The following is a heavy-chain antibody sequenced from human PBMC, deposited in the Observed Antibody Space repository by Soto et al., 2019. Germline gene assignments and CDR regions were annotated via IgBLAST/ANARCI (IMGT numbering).Heavy chain of an antibody. D-gene: IGHD6-13*01. CDR3: ARVGLYSSSYYYYYYMDV. V-gene: IGHV3-11*01. J-gene: IGHJ6*03. CDR1: GFTFSDYY. Sequence: PGGSLRLSCAASGFTFSDYYMSWIRQAPGKGLEWVSYISSSGSTIYYADSVKGRFTISRDNAKNSLYLQMNSLRAEDTAVYYCARVGLYSSSYYYYYYMDVWGKGTTVTVSS. CDR2: ISSSGSTI.